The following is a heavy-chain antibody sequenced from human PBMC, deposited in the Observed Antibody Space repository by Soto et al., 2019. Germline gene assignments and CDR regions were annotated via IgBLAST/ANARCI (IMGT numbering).Heavy chain of an antibody. V-gene: IGHV4-30-4*01. Sequence: SETLSLTCTVSGGSISSGDYYWSWIRQPPGKGLEWIGYIYYSGSTYYNPSLKSRVTISVDTSKNQFSLKLSSVTAADTAVYYCARNIVVVVATGEYWFDPWGQGTLVTVSS. CDR1: GGSISSGDYY. D-gene: IGHD2-15*01. J-gene: IGHJ5*02. CDR3: ARNIVVVVATGEYWFDP. CDR2: IYYSGST.